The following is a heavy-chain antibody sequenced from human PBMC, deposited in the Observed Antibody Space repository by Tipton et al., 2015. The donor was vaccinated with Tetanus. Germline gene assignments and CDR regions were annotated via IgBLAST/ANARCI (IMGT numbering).Heavy chain of an antibody. D-gene: IGHD6-19*01. J-gene: IGHJ4*02. CDR2: NSGYNGNT. CDR3: ARLVRQWLVPEDY. V-gene: IGHV1-18*01. Sequence: QVQLVQSGAEVKKPGASVKVSCKASGYTFTNYDINWVRQAPGQGLEWMGWNSGYNGNTNYAQKLQGRVTMTTDTSTNTAYMELRSLRSDDTAVYYCARLVRQWLVPEDYWGQGTLVTVSS. CDR1: GYTFTNYD.